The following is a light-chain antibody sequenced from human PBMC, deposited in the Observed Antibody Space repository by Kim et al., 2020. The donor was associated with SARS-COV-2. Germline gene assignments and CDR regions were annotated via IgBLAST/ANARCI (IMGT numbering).Light chain of an antibody. V-gene: IGLV2-8*01. J-gene: IGLJ3*02. Sequence: QSALTQPPSASGSPGQSVTISCTGTSSDVGGYNYVSWYQQHPGQAPKLMIYEVSKRPSGVPDRFSGSKSGNTASLTVSGLQAEDEADYYCSSYAGSNRGVFGGGTKLTVL. CDR2: EVS. CDR1: SSDVGGYNY. CDR3: SSYAGSNRGV.